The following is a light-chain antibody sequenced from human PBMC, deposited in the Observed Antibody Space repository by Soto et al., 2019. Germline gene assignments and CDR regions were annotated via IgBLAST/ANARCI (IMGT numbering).Light chain of an antibody. Sequence: DIQMTQSPSTLSASVGDRVTITCRASQSISSWLAWYQQKPGKAPKLLIYKASSLESGVPSRFSGSGSGTEFTLTISSLQPDDFATYYCQQYNSYSPKTFGQGTKVESK. CDR3: QQYNSYSPKT. J-gene: IGKJ1*01. V-gene: IGKV1-5*03. CDR2: KAS. CDR1: QSISSW.